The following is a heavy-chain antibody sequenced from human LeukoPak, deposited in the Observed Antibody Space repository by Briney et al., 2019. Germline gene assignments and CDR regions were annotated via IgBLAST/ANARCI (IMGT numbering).Heavy chain of an antibody. CDR2: INPNSGGT. V-gene: IGHV1-2*02. D-gene: IGHD1-20*01. CDR3: ARGITGTTVFDY. CDR1: GYTFTGYY. Sequence: ASVKVSCKASGYTFTGYYMHWVRQAPGQGLEWMGWINPNSGGTNYAQKFQGRVTMTRDTSISTAYMELSRLRSDDTAVYYRARGITGTTVFDYWGQGALVTISS. J-gene: IGHJ4*02.